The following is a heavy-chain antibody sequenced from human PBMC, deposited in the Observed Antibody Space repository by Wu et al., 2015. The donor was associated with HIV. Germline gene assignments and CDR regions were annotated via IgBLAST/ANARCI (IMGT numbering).Heavy chain of an antibody. J-gene: IGHJ4*02. D-gene: IGHD3-22*01. CDR2: ITPIFNKV. Sequence: QVQLVQSGAEVKKPGSSVKVSCRTSGVTFSSHAISWVRPAPGQGLEWMGRITPIFNKVNYAQRFQGRVTITADESTSTAFMELSSLRSEDTALYYCAKERYYDTRPVGDWGQGTLVTVSS. V-gene: IGHV1-69*13. CDR3: AKERYYDTRPVGD. CDR1: GVTFSSHA.